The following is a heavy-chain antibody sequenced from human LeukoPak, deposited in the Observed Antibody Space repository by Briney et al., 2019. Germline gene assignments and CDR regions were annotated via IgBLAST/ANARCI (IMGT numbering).Heavy chain of an antibody. CDR1: GGSISSSSYY. Sequence: PSETLSLTCTVSGGSISSSSYYWGWIRQPPGKGLEWIGSIYYSGSTYYNPSLKSRITISVDTSKNQFSLKLSSVTAADTAVYYCARRRRAARLPVDYWGQGTLVTVSS. CDR3: ARRRRAARLPVDY. J-gene: IGHJ4*02. D-gene: IGHD6-6*01. V-gene: IGHV4-39*07. CDR2: IYYSGST.